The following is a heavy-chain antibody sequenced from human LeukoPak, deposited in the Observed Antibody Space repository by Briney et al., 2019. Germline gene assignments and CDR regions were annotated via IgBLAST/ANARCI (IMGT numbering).Heavy chain of an antibody. J-gene: IGHJ4*02. CDR2: INHSGST. CDR1: GGSFSGYY. Sequence: PSETLSLTCAVYGGSFSGYYWSWIRQPPGKGLEWIGEINHSGSTNYNPSLKSRVTISVDTSKNQFSLKLSSVTAADTAVHYCARGRYPHSWGQGTLVTVSS. D-gene: IGHD1-26*01. V-gene: IGHV4-34*01. CDR3: ARGRYPHS.